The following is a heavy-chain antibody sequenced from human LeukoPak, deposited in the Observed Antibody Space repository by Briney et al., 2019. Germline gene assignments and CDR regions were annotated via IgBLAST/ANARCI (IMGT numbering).Heavy chain of an antibody. CDR3: ARATGYSSGWYVLSSLRYYYYYMDV. J-gene: IGHJ6*03. CDR1: GFTFSDYY. D-gene: IGHD6-19*01. CDR2: ITPSVTSVSTI. V-gene: IGHV3-11*01. Sequence: GGSLRLSCAASGFTFSDYYMSWIRQAPGKGPEWLSYITPSVTSVSTIYYADSVKGRFTISRDNAKNSLYLQMNSLRAEDTAVYYCARATGYSSGWYVLSSLRYYYYYMDVWGKGTTVTVSS.